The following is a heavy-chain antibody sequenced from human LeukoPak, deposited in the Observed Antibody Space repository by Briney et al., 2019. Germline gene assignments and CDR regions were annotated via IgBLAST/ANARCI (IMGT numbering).Heavy chain of an antibody. J-gene: IGHJ6*02. Sequence: GGSLRLSCAASGFTFSSYPMHWVRQAPGKGLEWVTVISYDGSNKYYADSVKGRFTISRDNSKNTLYLQMNSLGAEDTAVYYCARDENDSPRHNYYYGMDVWGQGTTVTVS. CDR1: GFTFSSYP. D-gene: IGHD2-15*01. V-gene: IGHV3-30-3*01. CDR3: ARDENDSPRHNYYYGMDV. CDR2: ISYDGSNK.